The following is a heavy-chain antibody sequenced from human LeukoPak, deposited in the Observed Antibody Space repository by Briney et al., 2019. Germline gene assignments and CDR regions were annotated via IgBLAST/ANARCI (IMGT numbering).Heavy chain of an antibody. CDR2: IIPIFGTA. CDR3: ARVIRIAVDPFDP. V-gene: IGHV1-69*13. Sequence: GASVKVSCKASGGTCSSYAISWVRQAPGQGLEWMGGIIPIFGTANYAQKFQGRVTITADESTSTAYVELSSLRSEDTAVYYCARVIRIAVDPFDPWGQGTLVTVSS. D-gene: IGHD6-19*01. J-gene: IGHJ5*02. CDR1: GGTCSSYA.